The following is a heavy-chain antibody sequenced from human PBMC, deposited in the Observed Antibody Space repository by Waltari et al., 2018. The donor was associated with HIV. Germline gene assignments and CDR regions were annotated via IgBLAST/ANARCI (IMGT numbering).Heavy chain of an antibody. CDR2: ISYDGTNK. D-gene: IGHD6-19*01. J-gene: IGHJ4*02. V-gene: IGHV3-30*18. CDR1: GFTFNNYA. CDR3: AKDGRRIDDWGIAVSGTEGVLDS. Sequence: QVQLVESGGGVVQPGRSLRLSCAASGFTFNNYAMHWVRQAPGKWLQLVSLISYDGTNKYYVDSVKGRFTISRDRSKNTVFLEMSNLKTEDTALYFCAKDGRRIDDWGIAVSGTEGVLDSWGQGTLVTVSS.